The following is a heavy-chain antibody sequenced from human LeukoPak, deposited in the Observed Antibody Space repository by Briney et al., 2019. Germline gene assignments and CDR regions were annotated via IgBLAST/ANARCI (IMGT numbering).Heavy chain of an antibody. CDR1: GFTFSDYY. CDR2: IDSSGDII. V-gene: IGHV3-11*01. D-gene: IGHD4-17*01. CDR3: AKGPTADY. J-gene: IGHJ4*02. Sequence: GGSLRLSCAASGFTFSDYYMTWIRQAPGKGLEWLSYIDSSGDIIYYADSVKGRFTISRDNAKNSVFLQMNSLRAEDTALYYCAKGPTADYWGQGTLVTVSS.